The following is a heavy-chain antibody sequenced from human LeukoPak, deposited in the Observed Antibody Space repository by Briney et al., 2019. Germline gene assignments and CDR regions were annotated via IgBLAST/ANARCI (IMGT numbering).Heavy chain of an antibody. CDR3: ARVRPRVGAEYYFDY. J-gene: IGHJ4*02. V-gene: IGHV3-53*01. Sequence: GGSLRLSRAASGFTVSSNYMSWVRPAPGKGLEWVSVIYSGGSTYYADSVKGRFTISRHNSKNTLYLQMNSLRAEDTAVYYCARVRPRVGAEYYFDYWGQGTLVTVSS. CDR1: GFTVSSNY. CDR2: IYSGGST. D-gene: IGHD1-26*01.